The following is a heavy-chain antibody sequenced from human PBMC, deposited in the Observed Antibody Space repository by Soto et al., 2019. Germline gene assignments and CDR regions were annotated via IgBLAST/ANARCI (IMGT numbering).Heavy chain of an antibody. CDR1: GYSFTSYW. J-gene: IGHJ6*01. D-gene: IGHD4-4*01. CDR2: IYPGDSDT. V-gene: IGHV5-51*01. Sequence: GESLKISCKGSGYSFTSYWIGWVRQMPGKGLEWMGIIYPGDSDTRYSPSFQGQVTISADKSISTAYLQWSSLKASDTAMYYCARTLQPPTYYYGMDVWGKGTTVTVSS. CDR3: ARTLQPPTYYYGMDV.